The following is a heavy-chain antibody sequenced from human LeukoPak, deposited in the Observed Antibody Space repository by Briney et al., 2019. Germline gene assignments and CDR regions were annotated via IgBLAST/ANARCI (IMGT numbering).Heavy chain of an antibody. V-gene: IGHV1-69*05. CDR2: IIPIFGTA. D-gene: IGHD3-16*01. CDR3: AKGARGMYYYYYMDV. CDR1: GGTFSSYA. Sequence: SVKVSCKASGGTFSSYAISWVRQAPGQGLEWMGGIIPIFGTANYAQKFQGRVTITTDESTNTAYMELSSLRSEDTAVYYCAKGARGMYYYYYMDVWGKGTTVTVSS. J-gene: IGHJ6*03.